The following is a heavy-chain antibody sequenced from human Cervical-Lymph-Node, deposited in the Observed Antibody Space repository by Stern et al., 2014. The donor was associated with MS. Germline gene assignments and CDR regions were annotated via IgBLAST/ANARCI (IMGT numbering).Heavy chain of an antibody. CDR1: GGSISSGSYY. Sequence: VQLVESGPGLVKPSQTLSLTCTVSGGSISSGSYYWSWIGQPAGKGLEWIGLISPSGRTTHTPSLKSRSPISIHTPKNHFPLNLSPVTAADTAVYYCARAGVSYYYGMDVWGQGTTVTVSS. V-gene: IGHV4-61*02. CDR2: ISPSGRT. J-gene: IGHJ6*02. CDR3: ARAGVSYYYGMDV.